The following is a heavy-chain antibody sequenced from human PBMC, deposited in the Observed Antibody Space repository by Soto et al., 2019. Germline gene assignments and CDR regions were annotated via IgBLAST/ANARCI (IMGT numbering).Heavy chain of an antibody. Sequence: SETLSLTCTVSGGSISSSSYYWGWIRQPPGKGLEWIGSIYYSGSTYYKPSLKSRVTISVDTSKNQFSLKLSSVTAADTAVYYCATQSIAASLFDYWGQGTLVTVSS. J-gene: IGHJ4*02. V-gene: IGHV4-39*01. D-gene: IGHD6-6*01. CDR2: IYYSGST. CDR1: GGSISSSSYY. CDR3: ATQSIAASLFDY.